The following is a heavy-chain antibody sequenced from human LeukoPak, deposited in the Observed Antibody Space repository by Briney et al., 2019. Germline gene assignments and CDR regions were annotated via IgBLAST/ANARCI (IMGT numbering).Heavy chain of an antibody. Sequence: GGSLRLSCAASGFTFSSYGMNWVRQAPGKGLEWVAFIRYDGSNEYYADSVKGRFTISRDSSKNTLYLQMNSLRAEDKAVYYCAKGYSGYDWNYYYYDMDVWGQGTTVTVSS. CDR2: IRYDGSNE. V-gene: IGHV3-30*02. CDR1: GFTFSSYG. D-gene: IGHD5-12*01. J-gene: IGHJ6*02. CDR3: AKGYSGYDWNYYYYDMDV.